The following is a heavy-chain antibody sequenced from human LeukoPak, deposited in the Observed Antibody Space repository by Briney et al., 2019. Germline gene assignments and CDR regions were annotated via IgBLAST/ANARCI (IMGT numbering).Heavy chain of an antibody. CDR3: ARDALGHDY. V-gene: IGHV1-18*01. CDR1: GYTFTSYA. J-gene: IGHJ4*02. Sequence: GASVKVSCKASGYTFTSYAIAWVRQAPRQGLEWMGWISAYNGNTNYAQKFKGRVTMTRDTSTNTAYMEMRSLESGDTAVYYCARDALGHDYWGQGTLVTVSS. CDR2: ISAYNGNT. D-gene: IGHD3-16*01.